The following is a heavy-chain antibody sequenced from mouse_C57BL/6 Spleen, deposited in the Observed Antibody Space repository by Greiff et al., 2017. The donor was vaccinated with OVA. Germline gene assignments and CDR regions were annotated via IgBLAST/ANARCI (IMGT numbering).Heavy chain of an antibody. CDR3: ASLSYGSSYRWYFDV. J-gene: IGHJ1*03. Sequence: EVQRVESGGGLVKPGGSLKLSCAASGFTFSSYAMSWVRQTPEKRLEWVATISDGGSYTYYPDNVKGRFTISRDNAKNNLYLQMSHLKSEDTAMYYCASLSYGSSYRWYFDVWGTGTTVTVSS. D-gene: IGHD1-1*01. V-gene: IGHV5-4*01. CDR1: GFTFSSYA. CDR2: ISDGGSYT.